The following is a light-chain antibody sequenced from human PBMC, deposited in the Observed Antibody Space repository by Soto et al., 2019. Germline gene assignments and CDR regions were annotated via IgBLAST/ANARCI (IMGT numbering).Light chain of an antibody. CDR2: GAS. J-gene: IGKJ1*01. CDR1: QSVSNNY. CDR3: QQYGSSGT. V-gene: IGKV3-20*01. Sequence: EIVFKRSAGNLSLSLGERATLSCRASQSVSNNYLAWYQQKPGQAPRLLIYGASNRATGIPDRFSGSGSGTDFTLTISRLEPEDFAVYYCQQYGSSGTFGQGTKVDIK.